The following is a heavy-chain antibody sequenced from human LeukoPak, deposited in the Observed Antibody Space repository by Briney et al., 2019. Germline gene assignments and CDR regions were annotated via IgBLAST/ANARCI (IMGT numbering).Heavy chain of an antibody. CDR1: GGSISSGDSY. J-gene: IGHJ4*02. V-gene: IGHV4-30-4*08. Sequence: TLCLTCAVSGGSISSGDSYSSWIRLPPGKGLEWIGYIYYSGSTYYIQSLKSRVTVTVDTSKNQFSHKLSSVTAADTAVYYCAKVPRYCGGDCLYFDYWGQGTLVTVSS. CDR2: IYYSGST. CDR3: AKVPRYCGGDCLYFDY. D-gene: IGHD2-21*01.